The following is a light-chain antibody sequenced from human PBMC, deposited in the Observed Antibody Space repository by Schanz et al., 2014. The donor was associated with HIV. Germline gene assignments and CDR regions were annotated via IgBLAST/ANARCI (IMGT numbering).Light chain of an antibody. CDR3: QQCVTYPYT. Sequence: AIQMTQSPSSLSASVGDRVTITCRASQGIRNDLGWYQQKPGKAPKLLIYQASILETGVPSRFSGSGSGTSFTLTITSLQPDDFATYYCQQCVTYPYTFGQGTKLDIK. J-gene: IGKJ2*01. V-gene: IGKV1-6*01. CDR2: QAS. CDR1: QGIRND.